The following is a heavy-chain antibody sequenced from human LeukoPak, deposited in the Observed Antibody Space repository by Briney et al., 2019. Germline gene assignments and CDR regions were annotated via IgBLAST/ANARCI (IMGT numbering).Heavy chain of an antibody. V-gene: IGHV4-59*11. CDR3: ATSFRSGWGFDS. J-gene: IGHJ4*02. CDR2: MYYMLNA. D-gene: IGHD6-19*01. CDR1: GASLRDHY. Sequence: SETLSLTCAVSGASLRDHYWTWIRQPPGKGLEWIGSMYYMLNANSYNPSLKSRVSISVDTPDNQFSLKLKSVTAADTAVYYCATSFRSGWGFDSWGQGILVAVSS.